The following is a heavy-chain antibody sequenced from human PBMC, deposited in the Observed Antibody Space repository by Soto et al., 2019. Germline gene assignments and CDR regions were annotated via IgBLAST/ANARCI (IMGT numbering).Heavy chain of an antibody. CDR2: ISYSGNT. V-gene: IGHV4-59*01. Sequence: SETLSLTCTVSGGSIISGYWSWIRQPPGKGLEWIGYISYSGNTNYNPSLKSRVTMSVDTPRNQFSLRLSSVTNADTAVYYCAGLRGYAGSPIDYWGQGTLVTVSS. CDR1: GGSIISGY. J-gene: IGHJ4*02. CDR3: AGLRGYAGSPIDY. D-gene: IGHD2-15*01.